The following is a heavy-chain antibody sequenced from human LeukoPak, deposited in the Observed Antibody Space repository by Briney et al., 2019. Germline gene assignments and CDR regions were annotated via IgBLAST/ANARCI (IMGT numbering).Heavy chain of an antibody. CDR1: GYSTSSGYY. CDR3: ARGRNCSGGSCFWSPNWFDP. Sequence: PSETLSLTCTVSGYSTSSGYYWGWIRQPPGKGLEWIGSIYHSGRTFYNPSLKSRVTISVDTSKNQFSLKLSSVTAADTAVYYCARGRNCSGGSCFWSPNWFDPWGQGTLVTVSS. CDR2: IYHSGRT. D-gene: IGHD2-15*01. V-gene: IGHV4-38-2*02. J-gene: IGHJ5*02.